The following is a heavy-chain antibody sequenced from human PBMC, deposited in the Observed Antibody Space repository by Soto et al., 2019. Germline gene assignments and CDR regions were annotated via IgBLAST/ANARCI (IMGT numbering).Heavy chain of an antibody. CDR2: ISSTTNYI. Sequence: GGSLRLSCAASGFSFSSYEINWVRQAPGKGLEWVSYISSTTNYIYYGDSMKGRFTISRDNAKNSLYLEVNSLRAEDTAVYYCARESEDLTSNFDYWGQGTLVTVSS. V-gene: IGHV3-21*05. CDR1: GFSFSSYE. CDR3: ARESEDLTSNFDY. J-gene: IGHJ4*02.